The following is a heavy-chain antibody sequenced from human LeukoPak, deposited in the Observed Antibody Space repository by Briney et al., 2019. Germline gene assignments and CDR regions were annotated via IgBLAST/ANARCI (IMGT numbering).Heavy chain of an antibody. J-gene: IGHJ4*02. D-gene: IGHD1-20*01. CDR2: LTGDGNT. V-gene: IGHV3-53*01. CDR1: GFTVSSNY. CDR3: AKVKWKLIGYFDY. Sequence: GGSLRLSCAASGFTVSSNYMSWVRQAPGKGLEWVSVLTGDGNTYYADSVKGRFTNSRDDSKNTLFLQMNSLRAEDTAVYFCAKVKWKLIGYFDYWGQGTLVTVSS.